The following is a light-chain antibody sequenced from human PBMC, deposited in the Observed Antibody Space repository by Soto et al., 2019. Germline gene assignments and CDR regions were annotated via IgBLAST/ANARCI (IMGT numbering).Light chain of an antibody. CDR2: EVS. Sequence: QSALTQPASVSGSPGQSITISCTGTSSDVGGYKYVSWYQQHPGKAPKLMIYEVSHRPSGVSNRFSGSKSGNTASLTISGLQAEDEADYYCSSYTSSSTLVFGGGTKVTVL. V-gene: IGLV2-14*01. J-gene: IGLJ2*01. CDR1: SSDVGGYKY. CDR3: SSYTSSSTLV.